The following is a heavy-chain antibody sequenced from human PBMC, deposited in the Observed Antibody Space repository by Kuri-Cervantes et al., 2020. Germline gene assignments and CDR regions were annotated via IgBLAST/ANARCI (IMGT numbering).Heavy chain of an antibody. D-gene: IGHD2-15*01. V-gene: IGHV3-43*01. CDR2: ISWDGGST. J-gene: IGHJ6*02. Sequence: GGSLRLSCAASGFTFDDYTMHWVRQAPGKGLEWVSLISWDGGSTYYADSVKGRFTISRDNSKNSLYLQMTSLRTEDTALYYCAKDMSGILSRYGMDVWGQGATVTVSS. CDR3: AKDMSGILSRYGMDV. CDR1: GFTFDDYT.